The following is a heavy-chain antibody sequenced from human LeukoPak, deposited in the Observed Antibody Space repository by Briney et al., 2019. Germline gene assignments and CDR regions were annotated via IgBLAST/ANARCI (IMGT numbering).Heavy chain of an antibody. CDR2: IDSRSSTI. Sequence: GGSLRLSCATSGFSFSRYEMNWVRQAPGKGLEWVAYIDSRSSTIYYADSMKGRFTISRDNAKNSPYLQMNSLRAGDAAVYYCAKAPVTTCSGAYCYPFDYWSQGTLVTVSS. CDR1: GFSFSRYE. V-gene: IGHV3-48*03. J-gene: IGHJ4*02. CDR3: AKAPVTTCSGAYCYPFDY. D-gene: IGHD2-15*01.